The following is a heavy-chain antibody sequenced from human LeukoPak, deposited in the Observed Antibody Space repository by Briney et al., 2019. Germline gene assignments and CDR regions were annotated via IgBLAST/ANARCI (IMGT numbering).Heavy chain of an antibody. V-gene: IGHV3-30*02. J-gene: IGHJ4*02. D-gene: IGHD3-22*01. CDR2: IRYDGSNK. CDR1: AFTFTTSG. Sequence: GGSLRLSCAASAFTFTTSGMHWVRQAPGKGLEWVAFIRYDGSNKYYADSVKGRFTISRDNAKNSLYLQMNSLRAEDTAVYYCARGVVVITTHFDYWGQGTLVTVSS. CDR3: ARGVVVITTHFDY.